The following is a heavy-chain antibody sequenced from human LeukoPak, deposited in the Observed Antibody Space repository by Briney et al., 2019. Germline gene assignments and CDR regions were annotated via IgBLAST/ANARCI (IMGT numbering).Heavy chain of an antibody. D-gene: IGHD2-21*01. Sequence: GESLKISCKGSGYSFTSYWIGWVRQMPGKGLEWMGIIYPGDSDTRCSPSFQGQVTISADKSISTAYLQWSSLKASDTAMYYCARASYCGGDCYSGHAFDIWGQGTMVTVSS. CDR3: ARASYCGGDCYSGHAFDI. V-gene: IGHV5-51*01. CDR2: IYPGDSDT. J-gene: IGHJ3*02. CDR1: GYSFTSYW.